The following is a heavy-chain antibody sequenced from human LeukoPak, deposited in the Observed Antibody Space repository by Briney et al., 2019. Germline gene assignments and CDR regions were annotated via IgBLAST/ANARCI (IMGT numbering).Heavy chain of an antibody. CDR2: IDPHTGDR. J-gene: IGHJ4*02. CDR3: ARVPRRGHNYGFDY. V-gene: IGHV1-2*02. D-gene: IGHD5-18*01. Sequence: ASVTVSFKASGYIFNSYYLHWMRQAPGRGPEWLGWIDPHTGDRVYAQKFQGRVTMTRDTSISTAYLELNWLGSADTAVYFCARVPRRGHNYGFDYWGQGSLVTVSS. CDR1: GYIFNSYY.